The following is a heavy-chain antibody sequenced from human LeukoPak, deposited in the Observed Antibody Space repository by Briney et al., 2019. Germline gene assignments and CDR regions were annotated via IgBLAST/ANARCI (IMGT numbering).Heavy chain of an antibody. CDR3: ARVPITMIVHDY. J-gene: IGHJ4*02. CDR1: GGSFSGYY. CDR2: INHSGST. D-gene: IGHD3-22*01. V-gene: IGHV4-34*01. Sequence: SETLSLTCAVYGGSFSGYYWSWIRQPPGKGLEWIGEINHSGSTNYNPSLKSQVTISVDTSKNQFSLKLSSVTAADTAVYYCARVPITMIVHDYWGQGTLVTVSS.